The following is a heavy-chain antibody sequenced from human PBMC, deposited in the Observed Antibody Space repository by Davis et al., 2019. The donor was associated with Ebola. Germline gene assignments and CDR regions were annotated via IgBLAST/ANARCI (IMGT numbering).Heavy chain of an antibody. CDR2: IYHSGVT. CDR3: ARDFVY. D-gene: IGHD3-3*01. CDR1: GGFVSSGGYS. J-gene: IGHJ4*02. Sequence: LRLSCAVSGGFVSSGGYSWSWIRQPPGKGLEWIGSIYHSGVTNYNPSLKSRVTISLDTSKNQFSLKLTSVTAADTAMYYCARDFVYWGQGTLVAVSS. V-gene: IGHV4-30-2*03.